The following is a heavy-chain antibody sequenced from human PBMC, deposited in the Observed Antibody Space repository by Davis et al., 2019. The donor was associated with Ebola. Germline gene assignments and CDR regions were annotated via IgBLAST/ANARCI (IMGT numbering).Heavy chain of an antibody. D-gene: IGHD6-13*01. V-gene: IGHV1-69*13. CDR2: IIPIFGTA. CDR3: ARERQPYSSSILFDY. CDR1: GGTFSSYA. J-gene: IGHJ4*02. Sequence: SVKVSCKASGGTFSSYAISWVRQAPGQGLEWMGGIIPIFGTANYAQKFQGRVTITADESTSTAYMERSSLRSEDTAVYYCARERQPYSSSILFDYWGQGTLVTVSS.